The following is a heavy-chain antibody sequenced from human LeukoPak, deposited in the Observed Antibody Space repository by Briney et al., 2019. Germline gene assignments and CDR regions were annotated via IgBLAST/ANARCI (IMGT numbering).Heavy chain of an antibody. CDR1: GGSISSGGYS. CDR3: ARIREMATTQRRGWFDP. J-gene: IGHJ5*02. V-gene: IGHV4-30-2*01. CDR2: IYHSGST. D-gene: IGHD5-24*01. Sequence: KASETLSLTCAVSGGSISSGGYSWSWIRQPPGKGLEWIGYIYHSGSTYYNPSLKSRVTISVDRSKNQFSLKLSSVTAADTAVYYCARIREMATTQRRGWFDPWGQGILVTVSS.